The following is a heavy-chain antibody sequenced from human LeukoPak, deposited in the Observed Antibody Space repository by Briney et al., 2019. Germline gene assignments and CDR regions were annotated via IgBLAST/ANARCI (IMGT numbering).Heavy chain of an antibody. J-gene: IGHJ4*02. D-gene: IGHD3-10*01. CDR3: AKDYRWLGELLDYYFDY. V-gene: IGHV3-30*18. CDR2: ISYDGSNK. Sequence: GRSLRLSCAASGFTFSSYGMHWVRQAPGKGLEWVAVISYDGSNKYYADSVKGRFTISRDNSKNTLYLQMNSLRAEDTAVYYCAKDYRWLGELLDYYFDYWGQGTLVTVSS. CDR1: GFTFSSYG.